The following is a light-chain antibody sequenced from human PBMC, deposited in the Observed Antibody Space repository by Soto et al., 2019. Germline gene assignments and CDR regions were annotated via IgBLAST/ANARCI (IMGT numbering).Light chain of an antibody. CDR3: QQRSKWPLT. CDR1: QSVTSTY. J-gene: IGKJ4*02. V-gene: IGKV3D-20*02. CDR2: GAS. Sequence: EIVLTQSPGTLCWSRGERATLSCRASQSVTSTYLAWYQQKAGQAPRLLIYGASSRATGVPDRFSGNGSGTDFTLTISSLEPEDFAVYYCQQRSKWPLTFGGGTKVDIK.